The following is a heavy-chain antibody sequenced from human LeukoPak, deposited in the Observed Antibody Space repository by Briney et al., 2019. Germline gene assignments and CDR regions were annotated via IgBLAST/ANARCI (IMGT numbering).Heavy chain of an antibody. V-gene: IGHV1-69*04. CDR1: GGTFSSYA. CDR2: IIPILGIA. Sequence: SVKVSCKASGGTFSSYAISWVRQAPGQGLEWMGRIIPILGIANYAQKFQGRGTITADKSTSTAYMELSSLRSEDTAVYYYARDQGVAVAGNASDYWGQGTLVTVSS. J-gene: IGHJ4*02. CDR3: ARDQGVAVAGNASDY. D-gene: IGHD6-19*01.